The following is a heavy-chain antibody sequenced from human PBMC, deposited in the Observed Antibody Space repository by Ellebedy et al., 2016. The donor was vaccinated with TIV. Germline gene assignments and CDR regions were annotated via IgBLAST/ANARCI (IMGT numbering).Heavy chain of an antibody. CDR2: ISHTGST. CDR3: AARGPTGSFES. CDR1: GGSLSGSY. J-gene: IGHJ4*02. V-gene: IGHV4-34*01. Sequence: SETLSLXXVVYGGSLSGSYWSWIRQSPGKGLEWIGEISHTGSTNYNPSLRRRVTISIDRSKTQFSLRLSSVTAADTAVYYCAARGPTGSFESWGQGTLVTVSS. D-gene: IGHD4-17*01.